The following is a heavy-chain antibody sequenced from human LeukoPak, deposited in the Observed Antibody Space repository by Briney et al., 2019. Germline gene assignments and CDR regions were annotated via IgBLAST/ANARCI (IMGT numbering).Heavy chain of an antibody. V-gene: IGHV1-18*01. D-gene: IGHD1-26*01. J-gene: IGHJ4*02. Sequence: ASVRVSCKASGYTFTSYGISWVRQAPGQGPEWMGWINTYSGNTNYAQRLQGRVTMTTDTSTSTAYMELRSLRSDDTAVYYCAREHQWAFDYWGQGTLVTVSS. CDR1: GYTFTSYG. CDR2: INTYSGNT. CDR3: AREHQWAFDY.